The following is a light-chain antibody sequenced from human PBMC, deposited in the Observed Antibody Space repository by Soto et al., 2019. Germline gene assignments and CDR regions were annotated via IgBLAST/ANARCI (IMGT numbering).Light chain of an antibody. V-gene: IGKV3-11*01. Sequence: EIVLTQSPAALSVSPWERVTLSCRASQGIGSTLAWYQQKPGQTPRLLIYDSSTRATGIPARFSGSGSGTDFTLTISSLEPEDFAVYYCQQRGEWPPGATFGQGTRLEIK. J-gene: IGKJ5*01. CDR2: DSS. CDR3: QQRGEWPPGAT. CDR1: QGIGST.